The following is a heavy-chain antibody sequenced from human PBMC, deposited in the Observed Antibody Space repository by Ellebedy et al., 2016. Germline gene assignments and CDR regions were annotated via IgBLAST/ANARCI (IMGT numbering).Heavy chain of an antibody. Sequence: LRLSXSVSGDSMTGGSYYWTWIRQPAGKGLEWIGRISASGRSKYNPSLRSRVTMSVDTSKNQFSLSLTSVTAADTGVYFCARCAGFYYYYYYMDVWGKGTTVTVSS. V-gene: IGHV4-61*02. CDR2: ISASGRS. D-gene: IGHD2-8*02. CDR1: GDSMTGGSYY. J-gene: IGHJ6*03. CDR3: ARCAGFYYYYYYMDV.